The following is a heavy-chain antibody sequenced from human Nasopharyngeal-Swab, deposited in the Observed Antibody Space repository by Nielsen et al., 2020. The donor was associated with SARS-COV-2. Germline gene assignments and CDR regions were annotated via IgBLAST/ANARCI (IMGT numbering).Heavy chain of an antibody. Sequence: VRQAPGKGLEWVANIKQDGSEKYYVDSVKGRFTISRDNAKNSLYLQMNSLRAEDTAVYYCARAIAAAGSYWGRGTLVTVS. J-gene: IGHJ4*02. CDR2: IKQDGSEK. D-gene: IGHD6-13*01. V-gene: IGHV3-7*05. CDR3: ARAIAAAGSY.